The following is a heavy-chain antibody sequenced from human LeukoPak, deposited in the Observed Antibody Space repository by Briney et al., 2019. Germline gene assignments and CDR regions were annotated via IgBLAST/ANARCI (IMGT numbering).Heavy chain of an antibody. Sequence: SVKVSCKASGGTFSSYAISWVRQATGQGLEWMGGIIPIFGTANYAQKFQGRVTITADESTSTAYMELSSLRSEDTAVYYCARSTEQLDYYYYYGMDVWGQGTTVTVSS. CDR2: IIPIFGTA. V-gene: IGHV1-69*01. CDR3: ARSTEQLDYYYYYGMDV. D-gene: IGHD6-13*01. J-gene: IGHJ6*02. CDR1: GGTFSSYA.